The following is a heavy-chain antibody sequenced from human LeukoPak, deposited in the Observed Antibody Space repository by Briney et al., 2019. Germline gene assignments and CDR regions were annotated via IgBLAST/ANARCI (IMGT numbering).Heavy chain of an antibody. CDR3: ASFGQQWLESH. CDR2: ISTDGRTT. V-gene: IGHV3-74*01. D-gene: IGHD6-19*01. J-gene: IGHJ4*02. Sequence: GGSLRLSCVASGFAPSKDWMHWVRQVPGEGLEWVSRISTDGRTTGYADSVKGRFTISRDNAKNTLFLEMNNLKVEDTAVYYCASFGQQWLESHWGLGTLVTVSS. CDR1: GFAPSKDW.